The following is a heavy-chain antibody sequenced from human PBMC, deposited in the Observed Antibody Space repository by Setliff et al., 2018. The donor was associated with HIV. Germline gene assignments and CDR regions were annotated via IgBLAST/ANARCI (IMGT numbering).Heavy chain of an antibody. J-gene: IGHJ4*02. CDR1: GGSFNDYY. Sequence: SETLSLTCAVYGGSFNDYYWTWIRQTPGKGLEWIGYIYYSGSTNYNPSLKSRVTISKDTSKNQLSLKLTSVTAADTAVYFCAGDYAGSGRPFDYWGQGTLVTVSS. CDR3: AGDYAGSGRPFDY. CDR2: IYYSGST. V-gene: IGHV4-34*11. D-gene: IGHD6-19*01.